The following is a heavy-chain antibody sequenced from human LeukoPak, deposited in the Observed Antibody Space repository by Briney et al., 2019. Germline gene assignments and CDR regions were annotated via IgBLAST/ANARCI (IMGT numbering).Heavy chain of an antibody. CDR2: IIPIFGTA. D-gene: IGHD5-24*01. J-gene: IGHJ4*02. CDR1: GGTFSSYA. CDR3: ARDLWDGYNLYYFDY. V-gene: IGHV1-69*05. Sequence: SVKVSCKASGGTFSSYAISWVRQARGQGLEWMGRIIPIFGTANYAQKFQGRVTITTDESTSTAYMELSSLRSEDTAVYYCARDLWDGYNLYYFDYWGQGTLVTVSS.